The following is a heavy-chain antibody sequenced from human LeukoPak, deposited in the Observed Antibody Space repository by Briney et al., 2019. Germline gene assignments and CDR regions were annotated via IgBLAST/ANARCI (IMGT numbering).Heavy chain of an antibody. CDR3: ATEPSYYGSGNDY. CDR1: GFTFSSYA. J-gene: IGHJ4*02. CDR2: ISGSGGST. D-gene: IGHD3-10*01. V-gene: IGHV3-23*01. Sequence: GGSLRLSCAASGFTFSSYAMSWVRQAPGKGLEWVSVISGSGGSTYYADSVKGRFTISRDNSKNTLYLQMNSLRAEDTAVYYCATEPSYYGSGNDYWGQGTLVTVSS.